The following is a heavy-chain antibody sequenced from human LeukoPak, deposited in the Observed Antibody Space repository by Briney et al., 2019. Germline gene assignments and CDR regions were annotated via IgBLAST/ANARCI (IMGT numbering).Heavy chain of an antibody. D-gene: IGHD2-15*01. V-gene: IGHV3-23*01. CDR1: GFKFNIFA. J-gene: IGHJ4*02. CDR3: AKDRVVVVAAAFDY. Sequence: GGSLRLSCAASGFKFNIFAMSWVRQAPGKGLEWVSAISGSGGSTYYADSVKGRFTISRDNSKNTLYLQMNSLRAEDTAVYYCAKDRVVVVAAAFDYWGQGTLVTVSS. CDR2: ISGSGGST.